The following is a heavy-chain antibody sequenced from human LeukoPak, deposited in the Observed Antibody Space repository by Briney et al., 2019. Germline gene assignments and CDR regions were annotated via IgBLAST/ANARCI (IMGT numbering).Heavy chain of an antibody. V-gene: IGHV3-23*01. Sequence: GGSLSLSCAASGFTFSSYAMSWVRQAPGKGLEWVSAISGSGGSTYYAHSVKGRFTISSDNSKNTLYLQMNSLRAEDTAVYYCAKDRRYCGGDCPFDAFDIWGQGTMVTVSS. CDR3: AKDRRYCGGDCPFDAFDI. D-gene: IGHD2-21*01. CDR1: GFTFSSYA. J-gene: IGHJ3*02. CDR2: ISGSGGST.